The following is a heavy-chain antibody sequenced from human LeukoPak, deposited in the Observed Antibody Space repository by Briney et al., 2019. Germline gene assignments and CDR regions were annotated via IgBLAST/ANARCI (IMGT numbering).Heavy chain of an antibody. Sequence: GGSLRLSCAASGFTFSSYSMNWVRQAPGKGLEWVSAITDTGDKTYYAGSVKGRFTISRDNSRNTLYLHMSRLRAEDTALFYCAKMTDSTPYSSGTFDSWGQGTLVTVSS. CDR2: ITDTGDKT. CDR3: AKMTDSTPYSSGTFDS. V-gene: IGHV3-23*01. CDR1: GFTFSSYS. J-gene: IGHJ4*02. D-gene: IGHD3-10*01.